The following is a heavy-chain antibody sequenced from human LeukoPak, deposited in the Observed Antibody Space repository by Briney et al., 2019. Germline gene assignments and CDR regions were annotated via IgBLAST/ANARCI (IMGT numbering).Heavy chain of an antibody. D-gene: IGHD3-10*01. CDR3: AKGLGSGSYNRNN. CDR1: GGSFSGYY. Sequence: SETLSLTCAVYGGSFSGYYWSWIRQPPGKGLEWIGEINHSGSTNYNPSLKSRVTISVDTSKNQFSLKLSSVTAADTAVYYCAKGLGSGSYNRNNWGQGTLVTVSS. J-gene: IGHJ4*02. CDR2: INHSGST. V-gene: IGHV4-34*01.